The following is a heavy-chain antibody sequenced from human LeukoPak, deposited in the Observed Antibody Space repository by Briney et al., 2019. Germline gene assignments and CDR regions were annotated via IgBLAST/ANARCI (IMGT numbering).Heavy chain of an antibody. Sequence: ASVKVSFKASGGTFSSYAISWVRQAPGQGLEWMGWISAYNGNTNYAQKLQGRVTMTTDTSTSTAYMELRSLRSDDTAVYYCARAYSGYDKRGVDYWGQGTLVTVSS. D-gene: IGHD5-12*01. J-gene: IGHJ4*02. CDR1: GGTFSSYA. CDR3: ARAYSGYDKRGVDY. CDR2: ISAYNGNT. V-gene: IGHV1-18*01.